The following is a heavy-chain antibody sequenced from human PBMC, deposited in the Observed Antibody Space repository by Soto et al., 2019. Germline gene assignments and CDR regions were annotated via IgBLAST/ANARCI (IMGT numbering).Heavy chain of an antibody. CDR2: IFYLGSS. Sequence: SETLSLTCTVSGDSIISSDFYWGWVRQPPGKGLEWIGSIFYLGSSYYNPSLKSRVTMSIDTSKNHFSLRLSSVTAADTAVYYCAKELYSGSYSDWGQGTLVTVSS. CDR3: AKELYSGSYSD. D-gene: IGHD1-26*01. V-gene: IGHV4-39*07. CDR1: GDSIISSDFY. J-gene: IGHJ4*02.